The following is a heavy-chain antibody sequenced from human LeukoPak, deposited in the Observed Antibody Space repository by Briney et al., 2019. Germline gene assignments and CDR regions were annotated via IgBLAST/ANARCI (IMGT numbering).Heavy chain of an antibody. CDR1: GGTFSSYA. CDR2: IIPILGIA. D-gene: IGHD3-10*01. CDR3: AMRNGSGSLYFDY. Sequence: SVKVSCKASGGTFSSYAISWVRQAPGQGLEWMGRIIPILGIANYAQKFQGRVTITADKSTSTAYMELSSLRSDDTAVYYCAMRNGSGSLYFDYWGQGTLVTVSS. J-gene: IGHJ4*02. V-gene: IGHV1-69*04.